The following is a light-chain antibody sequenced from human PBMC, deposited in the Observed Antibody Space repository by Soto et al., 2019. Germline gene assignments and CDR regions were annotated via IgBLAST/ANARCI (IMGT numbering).Light chain of an antibody. CDR3: QQYNSWSA. J-gene: IGKJ1*01. Sequence: DIQVTQSPSTVSASVGDRVTITCRASQSISNWLAWYQQKPGKAPRFLIYQASSLESGVPSRFSGSGSGTEFTLTISSLQPDDIAAYYCQQYNSWSALGHGTKVDIK. V-gene: IGKV1-5*03. CDR1: QSISNW. CDR2: QAS.